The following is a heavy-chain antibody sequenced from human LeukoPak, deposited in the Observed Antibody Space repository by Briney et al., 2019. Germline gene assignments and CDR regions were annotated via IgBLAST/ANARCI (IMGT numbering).Heavy chain of an antibody. CDR3: AKHPGGFTGIVNYYYMDV. J-gene: IGHJ6*03. D-gene: IGHD3-16*02. Sequence: GGSLRLSCAASGFTFDDYGMSWVRQAPGKGLEWVSGINWNGGSTGYADSVKGRFTISRDNAKNSLYLQMNSLRAEDTALYYCAKHPGGFTGIVNYYYMDVWGEGTTVTVSS. CDR2: INWNGGST. CDR1: GFTFDDYG. V-gene: IGHV3-20*04.